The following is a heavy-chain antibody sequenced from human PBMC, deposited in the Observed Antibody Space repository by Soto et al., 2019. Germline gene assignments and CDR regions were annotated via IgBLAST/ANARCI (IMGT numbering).Heavy chain of an antibody. CDR1: GDSISTYY. CDR3: ARDPSGHPPLYRFDP. J-gene: IGHJ5*02. V-gene: IGHV4-59*01. D-gene: IGHD1-26*01. Sequence: SETLYLTCTVSGDSISTYYWHWIRLPPGKGLEWIGYIYYTGDTNYKPSLKSRVTISLDTSKNQFSLKLSSVTAADTAVYYCARDPSGHPPLYRFDPWGQGTLVTVS. CDR2: IYYTGDT.